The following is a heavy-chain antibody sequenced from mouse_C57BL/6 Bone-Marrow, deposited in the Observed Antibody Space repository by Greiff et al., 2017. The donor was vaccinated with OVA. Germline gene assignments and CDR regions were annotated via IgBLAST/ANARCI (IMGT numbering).Heavy chain of an antibody. D-gene: IGHD1-1*01. CDR3: ASGGSSWGRDY. CDR1: GYSITSGYY. Sequence: EVQLVESGPGLVKPSQSLSLTCSVTGYSITSGYYWNWIRQFPGNKLEWMGYISYDGSNNYNPSLKNRISITRDTSKNQFFLKLNSVTTEDTATYYCASGGSSWGRDYWGQGTTLTVSS. V-gene: IGHV3-6*01. CDR2: ISYDGSN. J-gene: IGHJ2*01.